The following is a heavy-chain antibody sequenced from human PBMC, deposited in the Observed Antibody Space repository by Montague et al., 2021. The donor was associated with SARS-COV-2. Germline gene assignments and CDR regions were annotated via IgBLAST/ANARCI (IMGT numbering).Heavy chain of an antibody. D-gene: IGHD6-19*01. V-gene: IGHV2-70*01. CDR1: GFSLSTSGMC. Sequence: PALVKPTQTLTLTCTFSGFSLSTSGMCMSWIRQPPGKALEWLALIDWDDDTYYSTSLKTRLTISKDTSKNQVVLTMTDMAPVDTATYHCARICLQAGLAVAANFHYWGQGTLVTVFS. CDR3: ARICLQAGLAVAANFHY. J-gene: IGHJ4*02. CDR2: IDWDDDT.